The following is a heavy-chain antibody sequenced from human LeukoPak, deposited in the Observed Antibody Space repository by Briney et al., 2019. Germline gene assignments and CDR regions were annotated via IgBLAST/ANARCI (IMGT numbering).Heavy chain of an antibody. V-gene: IGHV1-46*01. D-gene: IGHD4-23*01. J-gene: IGHJ3*02. CDR2: INPSGGST. CDR3: ARRLGLRWDLQAFDI. Sequence: GASVKVSCKASGYTFTSYYMHWVRQAPGQGLEWMGIINPSGGSTSYAQKFQGRVTITRNNSISTVYMELSSLRSEDTAVYYCARRLGLRWDLQAFDIWGQGTMVTVPS. CDR1: GYTFTSYY.